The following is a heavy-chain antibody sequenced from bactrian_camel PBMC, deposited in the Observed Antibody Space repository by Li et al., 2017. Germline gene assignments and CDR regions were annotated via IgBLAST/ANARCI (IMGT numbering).Heavy chain of an antibody. CDR2: IYSDGSNT. D-gene: IGHD7*01. Sequence: QLVESGGGLVQPGGSLRLSCAASGYTFSSYGMSWVRQAPGKGLEWVSGIYSDGSNTYYADSVKGRFTISQGNAKNTLYLQMNNLTPEDTAIYYCGARTGGYNSGGHGSLLSYGTFAYWGQGTQVTVS. CDR3: GARTGGYNSGGHGSLLSYGTFAY. CDR1: GYTFSSYG. J-gene: IGHJ4*01. V-gene: IGHV3S6*01.